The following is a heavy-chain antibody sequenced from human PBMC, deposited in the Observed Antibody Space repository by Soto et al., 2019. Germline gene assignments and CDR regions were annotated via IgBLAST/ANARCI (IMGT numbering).Heavy chain of an antibody. V-gene: IGHV3-30*18. CDR1: XFTFSSYG. CDR3: AKEGPITNWYFDY. CDR2: ISYDGNVA. D-gene: IGHD1-1*01. Sequence: QVQLVESGGGVVXXXRSLRLSXXXXXFTFSSYGMHWVRQAPGKGLEWVTVISYDGNVAYYADSVKGRFTISRDNSKNTLYLQMNSLRTEDTAMYYCAKEGPITNWYFDYWGQGTLVTVSS. J-gene: IGHJ4*02.